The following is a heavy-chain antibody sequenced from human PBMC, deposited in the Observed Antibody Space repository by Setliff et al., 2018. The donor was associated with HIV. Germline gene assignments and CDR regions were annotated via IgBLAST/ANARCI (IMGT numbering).Heavy chain of an antibody. V-gene: IGHV3-15*01. D-gene: IGHD3-10*01. CDR1: GFFFKNAW. CDR3: TTDDGSGSYFPPPYFDY. CDR2: IKSKTDGGTT. Sequence: PGGSLRLSCAASGFFFKNAWMSWVRQAPGKGLEWVGLIKSKTDGGTTDYAAPVKGRFTISRDDSKNTLSLQMNSLKTEDTAVYYCTTDDGSGSYFPPPYFDYWGQGTLVTVSS. J-gene: IGHJ4*02.